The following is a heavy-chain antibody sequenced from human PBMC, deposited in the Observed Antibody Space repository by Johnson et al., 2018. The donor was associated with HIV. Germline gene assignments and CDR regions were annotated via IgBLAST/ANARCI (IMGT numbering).Heavy chain of an antibody. CDR1: GFTFSSYA. Sequence: QVQLVESGGGVVQPGRSLRLSCAASGFTFSSYAMHWVRQAPGKGLEWVAVVSYDGSTEFYADSVKGRFTISRDNSKNTLYLQMNSLRAEDTAVYYCARARIGSGGGFDIWGQGTMVTVSS. CDR3: ARARIGSGGGFDI. V-gene: IGHV3-30*04. CDR2: VSYDGSTE. D-gene: IGHD2-15*01. J-gene: IGHJ3*02.